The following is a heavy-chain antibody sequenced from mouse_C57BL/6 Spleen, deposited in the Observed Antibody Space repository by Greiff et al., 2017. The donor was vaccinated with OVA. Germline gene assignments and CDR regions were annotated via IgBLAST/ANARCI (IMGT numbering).Heavy chain of an antibody. CDR1: GFTFSDYG. V-gene: IGHV5-17*01. D-gene: IGHD1-1*01. CDR2: ISSGSSTI. Sequence: DVKLVESGGGLVKPGGSLKLSCAASGFTFSDYGMHRVRQAPEKGLEWVAYISSGSSTIYYADTVKGRFTISRDNAENTLFLQMTSLRSEDTAMYYCARLLAWYFDVWGTGTTVTVSS. CDR3: ARLLAWYFDV. J-gene: IGHJ1*03.